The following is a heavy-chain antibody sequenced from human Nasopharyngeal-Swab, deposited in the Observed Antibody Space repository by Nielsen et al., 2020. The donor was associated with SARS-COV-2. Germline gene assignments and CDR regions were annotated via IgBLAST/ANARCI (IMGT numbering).Heavy chain of an antibody. V-gene: IGHV3-30-3*01. CDR1: GFTFSSYA. Sequence: GSLRLSCAASGFTFSSYAMHWVRQAPGKGLEWVAVISYDGSNKYYADSVKGRFTISRDNSKNTLYLQINSLRAEDTAVYYCASARPVFDYWGQGTLVTVSS. CDR2: ISYDGSNK. D-gene: IGHD6-6*01. CDR3: ASARPVFDY. J-gene: IGHJ4*02.